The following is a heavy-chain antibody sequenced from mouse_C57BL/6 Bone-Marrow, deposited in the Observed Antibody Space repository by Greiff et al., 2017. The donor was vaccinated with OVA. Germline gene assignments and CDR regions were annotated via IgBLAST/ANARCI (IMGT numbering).Heavy chain of an antibody. D-gene: IGHD2-3*01. CDR3: AYEGYVFGYLDV. CDR1: GYTFTDYY. CDR2: INPNNGGT. Sequence: VQLQQSGPELVKPGASVKISCKASGYTFTDYYMNWVKQSHGKSLEWIGDINPNNGGTSYNQKFKGKATLTVDKSSSTAYMELRSLTSEDSAVYDCAYEGYVFGYLDVGRTGHTLTVLS. V-gene: IGHV1-26*01. J-gene: IGHJ1*03.